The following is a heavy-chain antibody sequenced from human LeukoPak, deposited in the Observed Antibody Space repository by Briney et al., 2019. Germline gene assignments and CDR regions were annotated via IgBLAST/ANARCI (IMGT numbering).Heavy chain of an antibody. CDR3: ARRGSSSFYYYYYMDV. Sequence: TSETLSLTCAVYGGSFSGYYWTWIRQPPGKGLEWIGEINHSGSTNYNPSLKSRVTISVGTSKNQFSLKLSSVTAADTAVYYCARRGSSSFYYYYYMDVWGKGTPVTVSS. D-gene: IGHD6-13*01. CDR1: GGSFSGYY. V-gene: IGHV4-34*01. J-gene: IGHJ6*03. CDR2: INHSGST.